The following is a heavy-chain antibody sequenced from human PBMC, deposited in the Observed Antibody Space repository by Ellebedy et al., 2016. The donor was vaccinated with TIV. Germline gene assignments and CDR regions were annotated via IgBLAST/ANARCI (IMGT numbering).Heavy chain of an antibody. CDR3: ARGAAAATIDY. CDR2: TYYSGTT. Sequence: SETLSLTCTVSGGSISGSRYFWVWIRQSPGEGLEWIGNTYYSGTTFYSSSLKSRVTMSFDTSKNQFSQKLRSVTAADTAVYYCARGAAAATIDYWGQGTLVTVSS. J-gene: IGHJ4*02. CDR1: GGSISGSRYF. V-gene: IGHV4-39*07. D-gene: IGHD6-25*01.